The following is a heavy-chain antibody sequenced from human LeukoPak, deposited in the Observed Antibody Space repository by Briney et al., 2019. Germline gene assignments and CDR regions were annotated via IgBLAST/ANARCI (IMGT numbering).Heavy chain of an antibody. CDR2: ISSSGGST. CDR1: GFTFSSYA. CDR3: AKGTTTDDVAFDF. Sequence: GGSLRLSCAASGFTFSSYAMSWVRQAPGEGLEWVLAISSSGGSTYYADSVMGRFTISRDNYKNTVYMQMNSLRAEDTALYYCAKGTTTDDVAFDFWGQGTTVTVSS. V-gene: IGHV3-23*01. D-gene: IGHD4-17*01. J-gene: IGHJ3*01.